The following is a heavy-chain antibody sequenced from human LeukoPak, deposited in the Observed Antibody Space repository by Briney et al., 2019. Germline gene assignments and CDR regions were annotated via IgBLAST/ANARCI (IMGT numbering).Heavy chain of an antibody. J-gene: IGHJ6*02. CDR3: ARGGVAVSGMDV. D-gene: IGHD3-16*01. V-gene: IGHV6-1*01. CDR2: TYYRSKWYN. Sequence: SQTLSLTCAISGDVVSSNSATWNWIRQSPSRCLECLGRTYYRSKWYNDYAASVSGRITINPDTSKNQFSLQLTSVTPEDTAVYYCARGGVAVSGMDVWGQGTTVTVSS. CDR1: GDVVSSNSAT.